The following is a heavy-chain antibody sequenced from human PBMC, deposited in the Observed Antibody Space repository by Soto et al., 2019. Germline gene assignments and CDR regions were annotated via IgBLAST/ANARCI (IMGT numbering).Heavy chain of an antibody. CDR2: IGPTGDT. J-gene: IGHJ3*02. D-gene: IGHD3-10*01. Sequence: QVQQQQWGARLLKPSETLSLTCAEYGRSMSGYNWSWLRRSPVRGLEWIGEIGPTGDTNYGPSFMSRFTVSEDTSKYELSLRLTQVTAADTATYLCARNGVGFGFDIWGLGTMVSVSS. V-gene: IGHV4-34*02. CDR1: GRSMSGYN. CDR3: ARNGVGFGFDI.